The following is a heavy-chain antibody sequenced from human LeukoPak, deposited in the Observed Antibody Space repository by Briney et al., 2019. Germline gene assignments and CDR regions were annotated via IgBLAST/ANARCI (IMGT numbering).Heavy chain of an antibody. CDR3: AKGLYDDSGFDAFDI. CDR1: GFTFDDYA. CDR2: ISWTSGSI. Sequence: GGSLRLSCAASGFTFDDYAMHWVRQAPGKGLEWVSGISWTSGSIGYADSVKGRFTISRDNAKNSLYLQMNSLRAEDTALYYCAKGLYDDSGFDAFDIWGQGTMVTVSS. D-gene: IGHD3-22*01. V-gene: IGHV3-9*01. J-gene: IGHJ3*02.